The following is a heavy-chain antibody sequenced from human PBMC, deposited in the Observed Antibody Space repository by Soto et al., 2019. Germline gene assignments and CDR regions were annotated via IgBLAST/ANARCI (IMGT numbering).Heavy chain of an antibody. CDR3: ARGILGYCSSGTCPNWFDP. CDR2: VYYSGTT. J-gene: IGHJ5*02. CDR1: GGSIDSGDYY. Sequence: SETLSLTCTVSGGSIDSGDYYWSWIRQPPGKGLEWIGYVYYSGTTNYNPFLKSRVTLSLDTSKNQLSLKLSSVIAADTAVYYWARGILGYCSSGTCPNWFDPWGQGTLVTVSS. V-gene: IGHV4-61*08. D-gene: IGHD2-2*01.